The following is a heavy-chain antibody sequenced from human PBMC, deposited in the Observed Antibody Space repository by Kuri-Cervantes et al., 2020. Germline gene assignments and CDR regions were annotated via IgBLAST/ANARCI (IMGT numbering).Heavy chain of an antibody. CDR2: ISSSSTAI. D-gene: IGHD2-2*01. V-gene: IGHV3-48*01. CDR1: GFTFSYYS. CDR3: ARRRAGHQFDY. J-gene: IGHJ4*02. Sequence: GGSLRLSCAVSGFTFSYYSMNWVRQAPGKGLEWVSYISSSSTAISYADSVKGRFTISRDNANNSLYLQMNSLRAEDTAVYYCARRRAGHQFDYWGQGTLVTVSS.